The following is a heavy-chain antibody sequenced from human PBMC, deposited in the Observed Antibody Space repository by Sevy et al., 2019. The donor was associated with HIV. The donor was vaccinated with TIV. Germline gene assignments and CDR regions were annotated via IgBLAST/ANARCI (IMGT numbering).Heavy chain of an antibody. CDR1: GLTFSHYY. D-gene: IGHD3-3*01. CDR3: ARDPTYDDFWSGYYTGWFDP. Sequence: GGSLRLSCAASGLTFSHYYMSWIRQAPGKGLEWVSDISSSGNTIYYTDSVKGRFTISRDNAKNSLYLQMDSLRAEDTAVYYCARDPTYDDFWSGYYTGWFDPWGQGTLVTVSS. J-gene: IGHJ5*02. V-gene: IGHV3-11*01. CDR2: ISSSGNTI.